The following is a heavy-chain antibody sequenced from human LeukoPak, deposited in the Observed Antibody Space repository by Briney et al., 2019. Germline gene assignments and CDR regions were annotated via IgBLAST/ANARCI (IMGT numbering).Heavy chain of an antibody. V-gene: IGHV4-30-2*01. CDR3: ARALVVVPAAITNWFDP. CDR1: GGSISSGGYS. CDR2: IYHSGST. Sequence: ASETLSLTCAVSGGSISSGGYSWSWIRQPPGKGLEWIGYIYHSGSTYYNPSLKSRVTISVDRSKNQFSLKLSSVTAADTAVYYCARALVVVPAAITNWFDPWGQGTLVTVSS. D-gene: IGHD2-2*01. J-gene: IGHJ5*02.